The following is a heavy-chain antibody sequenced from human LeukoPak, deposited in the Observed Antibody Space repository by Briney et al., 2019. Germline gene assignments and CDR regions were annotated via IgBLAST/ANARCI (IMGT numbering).Heavy chain of an antibody. D-gene: IGHD1-1*01. J-gene: IGHJ4*02. CDR3: AKGGASGRRYFFDY. Sequence: GGSLRLSCAASGFTFSSYAMHWVRQAPGKGLEWVAVISYDGSNKYYADSVKGRFTISRDNPKNTLYLQMNSLRAEDTAVYYCAKGGASGRRYFFDYWGQGTLVSVSS. CDR1: GFTFSSYA. V-gene: IGHV3-30*04. CDR2: ISYDGSNK.